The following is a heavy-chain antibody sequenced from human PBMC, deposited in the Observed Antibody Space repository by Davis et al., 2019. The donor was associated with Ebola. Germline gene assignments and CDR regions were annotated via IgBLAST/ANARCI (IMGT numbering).Heavy chain of an antibody. J-gene: IGHJ6*02. D-gene: IGHD4-23*01. CDR1: GFTFSTNYG. CDR3: AKGGGGVTPGYGMDV. Sequence: GGSLRLSCAFSGFTFSTNYGLNWVRLAPGKGLDWVADISGPGAPYYADSVKGRFTISRDNAKNSLYLQMNSLRAEDTALYYCAKGGGGVTPGYGMDVWGQGTTVTVSS. CDR2: ISGPGAP. V-gene: IGHV3-23*01.